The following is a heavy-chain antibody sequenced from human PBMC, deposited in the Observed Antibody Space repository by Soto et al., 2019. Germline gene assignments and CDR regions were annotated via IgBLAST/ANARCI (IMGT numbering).Heavy chain of an antibody. D-gene: IGHD3-22*01. CDR3: VRVTYFSDSSGYTRCFDY. J-gene: IGHJ4*02. CDR2: INSDGITT. Sequence: GGPMRLWGAAAGVTCSSYWLRWVRQAPGTVLVWVSRINSDGITTSYAASVKGRFTTARDESKNAVYLRMNSMKSEDTAVYYCVRVTYFSDSSGYTRCFDYWGQGILVTVS. CDR1: GVTCSSYW. V-gene: IGHV3-74*01.